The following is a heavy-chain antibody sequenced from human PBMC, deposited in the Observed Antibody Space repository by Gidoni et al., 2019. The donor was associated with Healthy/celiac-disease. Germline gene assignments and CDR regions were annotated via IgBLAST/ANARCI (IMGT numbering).Heavy chain of an antibody. V-gene: IGHV3-23*01. CDR3: AKNVPQLVPPGVYYGMDV. D-gene: IGHD6-6*01. CDR1: GFTLSTYA. CDR2: IRASGGST. J-gene: IGHJ6*02. Sequence: EVQLLESGGGLVQPGGSLRLSCAASGFTLSTYAMSWVRQAPGKGLEWVSSIRASGGSTFYADSGKGRFTISRDKSKHTLYLQMNSLRAEDTAVYYCAKNVPQLVPPGVYYGMDVWGQGTTVTVSS.